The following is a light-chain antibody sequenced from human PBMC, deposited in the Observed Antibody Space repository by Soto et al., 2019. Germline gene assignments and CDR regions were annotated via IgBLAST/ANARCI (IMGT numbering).Light chain of an antibody. CDR3: SSYAGSNNFVV. CDR2: EVS. CDR1: SSYVGAYSY. J-gene: IGLJ2*01. V-gene: IGLV2-8*01. Sequence: QSVLTQPPSASGSPGQSVTISCTGTSSYVGAYSYVSWYQQHPGKAPKLMIYEVSKRPSGVPDRFSGSKSGNTASLTVSGLQAEDEADYYCSSYAGSNNFVVFGGGTQLTVL.